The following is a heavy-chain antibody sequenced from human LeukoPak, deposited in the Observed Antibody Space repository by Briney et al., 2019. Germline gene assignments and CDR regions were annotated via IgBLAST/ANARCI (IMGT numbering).Heavy chain of an antibody. D-gene: IGHD1-26*01. J-gene: IGHJ3*02. V-gene: IGHV1-24*01. CDR2: FDPEDGET. CDR3: ATSTLVGARAFDI. CDR1: GYTLTELS. Sequence: ASVKVSCKVSGYTLTELSMHWVRQAPGEGLEWMGGFDPEDGETIYAQKFQGRVTMTEDTSTDTAYMELSSLRSEDTAVYYCATSTLVGARAFDIWGQGTMVTVSS.